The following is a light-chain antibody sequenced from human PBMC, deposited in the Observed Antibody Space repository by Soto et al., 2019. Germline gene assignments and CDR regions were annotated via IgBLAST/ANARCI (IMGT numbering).Light chain of an antibody. CDR1: QTISSW. V-gene: IGKV1-5*03. Sequence: DIKVTHSPSTLSGSVGDRVTITCRASQTISSWLAWYQQKPGKAPKLLIYKASTLKSGVPSRFSGSGSGTEFTLTISSLQPDDFETYYCQHYNRYSEAFGRGTKVDIK. CDR3: QHYNRYSEA. CDR2: KAS. J-gene: IGKJ1*01.